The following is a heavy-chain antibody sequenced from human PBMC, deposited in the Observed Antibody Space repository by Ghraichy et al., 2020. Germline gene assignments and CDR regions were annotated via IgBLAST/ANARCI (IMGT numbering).Heavy chain of an antibody. CDR3: ARRGVRFPDTAMVNLGMDV. CDR2: INHSGST. J-gene: IGHJ6*02. CDR1: GGSFSGYY. V-gene: IGHV4-34*01. Sequence: SETLSLTCAVYGGSFSGYYWSWIRQPPGKGLEWIGEINHSGSTNYNPSLKSRVTISVDTSKNQFSLKLSSVTAADTAVYYCARRGVRFPDTAMVNLGMDVWGQGTTVTVSS. D-gene: IGHD5-18*01.